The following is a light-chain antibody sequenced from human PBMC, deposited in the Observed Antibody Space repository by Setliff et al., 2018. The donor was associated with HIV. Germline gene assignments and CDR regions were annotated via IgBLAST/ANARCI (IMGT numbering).Light chain of an antibody. CDR1: SSDIGGYDY. J-gene: IGLJ1*01. CDR3: SSYTRSSSYV. Sequence: QSVLTQPASVSGSPGQSITISCTGTSSDIGGYDYVTWYQQHPGKAPKLMIYEVNNRPSGVSNRFSGSKSGFTASLTISGLQAEDEADYYCSSYTRSSSYVFGTETKVTVL. CDR2: EVN. V-gene: IGLV2-14*01.